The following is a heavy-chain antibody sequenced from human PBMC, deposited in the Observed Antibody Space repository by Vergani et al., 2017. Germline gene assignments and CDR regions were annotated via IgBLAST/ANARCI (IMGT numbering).Heavy chain of an antibody. CDR3: AIMTDYYVSSGYYLDY. J-gene: IGHJ4*02. CDR2: FDPEHGEV. CDR1: GYSLTELT. Sequence: QVQLVQSGSEVRKPGASVKVSCQVSGYSLTELTIDWVRQAPGKGLEWRGGFDPEHGEVTFAHHIQGRVTMTEDRSTDTAYMELSSLRPEDTALYYCAIMTDYYVSSGYYLDYWGQGTLVTVSS. V-gene: IGHV1-24*01. D-gene: IGHD3-22*01.